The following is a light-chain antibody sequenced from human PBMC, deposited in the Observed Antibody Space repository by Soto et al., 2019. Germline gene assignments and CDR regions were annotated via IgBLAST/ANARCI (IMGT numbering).Light chain of an antibody. Sequence: QSVLTQPASVSGSPGQSITISWSGSSGDIGGYNFVSWYQHLPGKAPKLIIFEVRFRPSGVSNRFSGSKSGDTASLTISKLLPEDEADYYCSSYTSTGTLIVFGGGSKLTAL. J-gene: IGLJ2*01. CDR2: EVR. CDR3: SSYTSTGTLIV. CDR1: SGDIGGYNF. V-gene: IGLV2-14*01.